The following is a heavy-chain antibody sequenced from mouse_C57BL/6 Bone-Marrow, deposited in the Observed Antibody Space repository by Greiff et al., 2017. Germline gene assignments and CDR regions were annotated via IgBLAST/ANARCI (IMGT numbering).Heavy chain of an antibody. CDR2: IDPSDSYT. Sequence: QVQLQQPGAELVRPGTSVKLSCKASGYTFTSYWMHWVKQRPGQGLEWIGVIDPSDSYTNYNQKFKGKATLTVDTSSSTAYMQLSSLTSEDSAVYYCARSYYYGSSWIYWGQGTTLTVAS. J-gene: IGHJ2*01. D-gene: IGHD1-1*01. CDR1: GYTFTSYW. V-gene: IGHV1-59*01. CDR3: ARSYYYGSSWIY.